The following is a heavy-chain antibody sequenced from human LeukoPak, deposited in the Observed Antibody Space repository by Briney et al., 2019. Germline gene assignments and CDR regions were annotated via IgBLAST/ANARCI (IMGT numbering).Heavy chain of an antibody. Sequence: GGSLRLSCAASGFTFSSYSMNWVRQAPGKGLEWVSSISSSSSYIYYADSVKGRFTISRDNAKNSLYLQMNSLSPEDTAVYYCARERISEVDYWGQGTLVTVSS. J-gene: IGHJ4*02. D-gene: IGHD2-15*01. CDR2: ISSSSSYI. CDR3: ARERISEVDY. CDR1: GFTFSSYS. V-gene: IGHV3-21*01.